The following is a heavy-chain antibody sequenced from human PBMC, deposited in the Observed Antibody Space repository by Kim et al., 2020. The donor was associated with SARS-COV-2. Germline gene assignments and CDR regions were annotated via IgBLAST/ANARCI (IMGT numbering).Heavy chain of an antibody. J-gene: IGHJ6*02. CDR3: ARDGRVDSYKGIDV. V-gene: IGHV4-34*01. CDR1: GEPFSPYF. CDR2: INRGGSP. Sequence: SETLSLTCAVDGEPFSPYFWNWIRQTPDKGLEWIGEINRGGSPNYNPSFQSRATISGDESRKEFSLKLRSVTTADTGTYYCARDGRVDSYKGIDVWGQGTKVTVSS. D-gene: IGHD3-10*02.